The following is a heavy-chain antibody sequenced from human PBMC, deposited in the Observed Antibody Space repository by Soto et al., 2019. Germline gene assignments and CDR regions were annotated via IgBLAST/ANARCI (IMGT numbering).Heavy chain of an antibody. CDR3: AREEAGYYDSSGAFDI. J-gene: IGHJ3*02. D-gene: IGHD3-22*01. V-gene: IGHV1-18*01. CDR2: ISAYNGNT. Sequence: ASVKVSCKASGYTFTSYGISWVRQAPGQGLEWMGWISAYNGNTNYAQKLQGRVTMTTDTSTSTAYMELRSLRSDDTAVYYCAREEAGYYDSSGAFDIWGQGTMVTVSS. CDR1: GYTFTSYG.